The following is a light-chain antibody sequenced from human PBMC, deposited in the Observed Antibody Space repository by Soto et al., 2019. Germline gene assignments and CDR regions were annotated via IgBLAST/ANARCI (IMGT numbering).Light chain of an antibody. CDR2: DAS. CDR1: QSIGSY. Sequence: EIVVTQSPATLSLSPGERATLSCRASQSIGSYLAWYQQKLGQAPRLLIYDASNRATGIPARFSGSGSGTDFTLTSSSLEPEDFAVYYCQQRSTWPLTFGGGTKVEIK. J-gene: IGKJ4*01. CDR3: QQRSTWPLT. V-gene: IGKV3-11*01.